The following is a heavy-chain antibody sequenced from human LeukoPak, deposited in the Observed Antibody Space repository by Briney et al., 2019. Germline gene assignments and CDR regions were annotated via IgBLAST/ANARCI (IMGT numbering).Heavy chain of an antibody. J-gene: IGHJ4*02. V-gene: IGHV3-21*01. CDR3: ARLEVVTATRGLSDY. Sequence: KPGGSLRLSCAASGFTFSSYSMNWVRQAPGKGLEWVSSISSSSSYIYYADSVKGRFTISRDNAKNPLYLQMNSLRAEDTAVYYCARLEVVTATRGLSDYWGQGTLVTVSS. CDR1: GFTFSSYS. D-gene: IGHD2-21*02. CDR2: ISSSSSYI.